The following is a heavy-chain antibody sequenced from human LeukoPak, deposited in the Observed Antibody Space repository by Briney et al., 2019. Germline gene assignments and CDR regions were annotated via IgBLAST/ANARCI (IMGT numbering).Heavy chain of an antibody. CDR1: GFTFTSYS. CDR2: ISGGGGST. J-gene: IGHJ4*02. CDR3: AKGGKWDVTPFDY. D-gene: IGHD1-26*01. Sequence: GRSLRLSCAASGFTFTSYSMNWVRQAPGKGLEWVSTISGGGGSTYYADSVKGRFSISRDNSKNTLYLQVNSLRAEDTAVYYCAKGGKWDVTPFDYWGQGTLVTVSS. V-gene: IGHV3-23*01.